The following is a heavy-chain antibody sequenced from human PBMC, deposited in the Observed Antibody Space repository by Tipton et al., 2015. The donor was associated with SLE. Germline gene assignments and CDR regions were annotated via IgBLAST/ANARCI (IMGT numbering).Heavy chain of an antibody. CDR2: FYHSANT. CDR1: RGSISSYY. J-gene: IGHJ2*01. CDR3: ARDRRHGNQWYFDL. Sequence: TLSLTCTVSRGSISSYYWGWMRQAPGKELEWIGSFYHSANTYYNPSLTSRVTISADTSKNQFSLRLTSVTAADTAVYYCARDRRHGNQWYFDLWGRGTVATVSS. V-gene: IGHV4-59*12.